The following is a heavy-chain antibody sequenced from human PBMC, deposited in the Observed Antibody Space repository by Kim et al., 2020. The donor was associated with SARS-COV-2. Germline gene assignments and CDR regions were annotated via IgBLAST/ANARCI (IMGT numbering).Heavy chain of an antibody. Sequence: GGSLRLSCAASGLSVFSNYMSWVRQAPGKGLEWVSLTYSGGITNYADSVMGSFTVSRDYSKNTTYLQMNSMRVEDTAVYYCAGDFAGIRARFDYWGQGT. CDR1: GLSVFSNY. CDR2: TYSGGIT. V-gene: IGHV3-66*01. J-gene: IGHJ4*02. CDR3: AGDFAGIRARFDY.